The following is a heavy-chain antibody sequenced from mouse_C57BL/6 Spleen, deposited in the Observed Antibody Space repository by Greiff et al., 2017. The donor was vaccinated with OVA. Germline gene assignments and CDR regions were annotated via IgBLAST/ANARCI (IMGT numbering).Heavy chain of an antibody. Sequence: EVKLVESGGGLVKPGGSLTLSCAASGFTFSDSGMHWVRQAPEKGLEWVSYISSGSSTIYYADTGKGRFTISRDNAKNTLVLQMTSLRSEDTAMYYCAKNYGGYAMDYWGQGTSVTVSS. CDR3: AKNYGGYAMDY. V-gene: IGHV5-17*01. J-gene: IGHJ4*01. CDR1: GFTFSDSG. D-gene: IGHD1-1*01. CDR2: ISSGSSTI.